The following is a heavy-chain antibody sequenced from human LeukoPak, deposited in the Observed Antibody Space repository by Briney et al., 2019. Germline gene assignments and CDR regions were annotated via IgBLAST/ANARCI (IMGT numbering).Heavy chain of an antibody. CDR3: VKAHCSSTSCSRADN. D-gene: IGHD2-2*01. J-gene: IGHJ4*02. CDR1: GFTFTRNA. CDR2: IDGSGGTT. V-gene: IGHV3-23*01. Sequence: GGSLRLSCAASGFTFTRNAMAWVRQAPGKGLEWVSAIDGSGGTTFYADSVKGRVTISRVQSTNTVYLQMNSLRADDTAVYYCVKAHCSSTSCSRADNWGQGTLVTVSS.